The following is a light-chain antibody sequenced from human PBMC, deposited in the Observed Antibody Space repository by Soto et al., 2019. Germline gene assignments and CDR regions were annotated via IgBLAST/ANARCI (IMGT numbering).Light chain of an antibody. V-gene: IGKV3-20*01. CDR3: QHYVSPPIT. J-gene: IGKJ5*01. Sequence: IVLTQSPATLSLSPWERAPLSCRASQRVSSSYLAWYQQKPGQAPRLLIYGASRRATGIPDRFSGSGSGSDFTRTNSRLEPEDCAVYYCQHYVSPPITYGQGTRLENK. CDR1: QRVSSSY. CDR2: GAS.